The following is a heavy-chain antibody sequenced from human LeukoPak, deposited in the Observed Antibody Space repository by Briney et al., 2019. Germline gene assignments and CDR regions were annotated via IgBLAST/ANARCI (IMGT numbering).Heavy chain of an antibody. J-gene: IGHJ6*03. D-gene: IGHD4-11*01. V-gene: IGHV1-69*05. CDR1: GGTFSSYA. Sequence: GSSVKVSCKASGGTFSSYAISWVRQAPGQGHEWMGRIIPIFGTANYAQKFQGRVTITTDESTSTAYMELSSLRSEDTAVYYCAREYSNWGANYYYYYMDVWGKGTTVTVSS. CDR3: AREYSNWGANYYYYYMDV. CDR2: IIPIFGTA.